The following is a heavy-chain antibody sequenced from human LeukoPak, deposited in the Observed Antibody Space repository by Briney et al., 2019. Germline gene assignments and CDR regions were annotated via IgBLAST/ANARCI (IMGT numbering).Heavy chain of an antibody. CDR1: GFTFSSFG. CDR2: TWSDGSEY. D-gene: IGHD2-15*01. J-gene: IGHJ4*02. CDR3: ARDRGHCRGGRCYSNYFDL. Sequence: GGSLRLSCAASGFTFSSFGMHWVRQAPGRGLEWVALTWSDGSEYFYPDSVKGRFTISRDNSKNTVYLQMNSLRAEDTAVYFCARDRGHCRGGRCYSNYFDLWGQGTLVTVSS. V-gene: IGHV3-33*01.